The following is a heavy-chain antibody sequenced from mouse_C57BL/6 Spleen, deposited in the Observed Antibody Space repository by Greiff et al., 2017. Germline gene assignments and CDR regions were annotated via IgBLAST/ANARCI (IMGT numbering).Heavy chain of an antibody. CDR1: GFTFSSYA. CDR2: ISDGGSYT. J-gene: IGHJ2*01. Sequence: EVQLVESGGGLVKPGGSLKLSCAASGFTFSSYAMSWVRQTPEKRLEWVATISDGGSYTYYPDNVKGRFTISRDNAKNNLYLQMSHLKSEDTAMYYCARDYYGLYYFDYWGQGTTLTVSS. D-gene: IGHD1-2*01. CDR3: ARDYYGLYYFDY. V-gene: IGHV5-4*01.